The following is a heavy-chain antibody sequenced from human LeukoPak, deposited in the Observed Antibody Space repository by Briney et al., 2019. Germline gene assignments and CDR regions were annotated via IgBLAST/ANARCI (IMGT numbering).Heavy chain of an antibody. CDR3: ARGGGLDV. V-gene: IGHV3-7*03. Sequence: GGSLRLSCAASGFTFSDYWMTWVRQAPGKGLEWVASINHNGNVNYYVDSVKGRFTISRDNAKNSLYLQMSNLRAEDTAVYFCARGGGLDVWGQGATVTVSS. D-gene: IGHD3-16*01. J-gene: IGHJ6*02. CDR1: GFTFSDYW. CDR2: INHNGNVN.